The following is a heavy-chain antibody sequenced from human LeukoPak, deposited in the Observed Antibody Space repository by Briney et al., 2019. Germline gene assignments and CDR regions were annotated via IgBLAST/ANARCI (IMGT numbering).Heavy chain of an antibody. V-gene: IGHV3-48*03. CDR2: ISTGGTTI. CDR3: ARSGGNFDY. D-gene: IGHD3-16*01. Sequence: PGGSLRLSCAASGFTFSIYEMNWVRQAPGKGLEWVSYISTGGTTIHYADSVKGRFTISRDNAKNSLYLQMNSLRAEDTAVYYCARSGGNFDYWGQGTLVTVSS. J-gene: IGHJ4*02. CDR1: GFTFSIYE.